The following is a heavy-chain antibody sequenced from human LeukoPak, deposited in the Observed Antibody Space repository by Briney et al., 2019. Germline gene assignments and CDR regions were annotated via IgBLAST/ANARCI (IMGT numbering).Heavy chain of an antibody. CDR1: GGSFSSYY. J-gene: IGHJ4*02. CDR3: ARAPLEVGAAYFDY. D-gene: IGHD1-26*01. CDR2: IYTSGST. Sequence: SETLSLTCAVYGGSFSSYYWSWIRQPAGKGLEWIGRIYTSGSTNYNPSLKSRVTMSVDTSKNQFSLKLSSVTAADTAVYYCARAPLEVGAAYFDYWGQGTLVTVSS. V-gene: IGHV4-59*10.